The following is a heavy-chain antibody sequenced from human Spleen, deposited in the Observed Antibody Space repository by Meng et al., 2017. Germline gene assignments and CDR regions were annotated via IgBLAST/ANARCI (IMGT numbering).Heavy chain of an antibody. CDR1: GFTFSDYY. V-gene: IGHV3-11*01. CDR3: AKVDNGSGKYSFDY. CDR2: ISSSGSTM. J-gene: IGHJ4*02. D-gene: IGHD3-10*01. Sequence: GESLKISCAASGFTFSDYYMSWIRQAPGKGLEWISYISSSGSTMYYADSVKGRFTISRDNAKNSLYLQMNSLRAEDTAVYYCAKVDNGSGKYSFDYWGQGTRVTVSS.